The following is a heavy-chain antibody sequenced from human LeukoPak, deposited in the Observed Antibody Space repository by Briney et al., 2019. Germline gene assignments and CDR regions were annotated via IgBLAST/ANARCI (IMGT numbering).Heavy chain of an antibody. CDR3: ARDLSWGNLFDY. V-gene: IGHV1-2*06. CDR2: INPNSGGT. J-gene: IGHJ4*02. D-gene: IGHD7-27*01. Sequence: EASVKVSCKASGYTFTGYYMHWVRQAPGQGLEWMGRINPNSGGTNYAQKFQGRVTMTRDTSISTAYMELSRLRSDDTAVYYCARDLSWGNLFDYWGQGTLVTVSS. CDR1: GYTFTGYY.